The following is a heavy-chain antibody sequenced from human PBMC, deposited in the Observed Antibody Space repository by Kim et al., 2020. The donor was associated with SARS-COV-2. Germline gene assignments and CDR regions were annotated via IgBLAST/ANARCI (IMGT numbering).Heavy chain of an antibody. CDR1: GLTLSDSI. V-gene: IGHV3-73*01. Sequence: GESLKFSCAASGLTLSDSILHWVRQIPGRGLEWVGRIRSRANNDATTFAESVRGRFTLSRDDSQNMVYLQMNGLQIDDTAVYYCCKAVKGGYGMDVWGRGTTVIVSS. CDR2: IRSRANNDAT. J-gene: IGHJ6*02. D-gene: IGHD3-16*01. CDR3: CKAVKGGYGMDV.